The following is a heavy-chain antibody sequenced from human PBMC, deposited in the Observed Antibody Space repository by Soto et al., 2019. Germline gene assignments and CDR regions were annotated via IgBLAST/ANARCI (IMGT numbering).Heavy chain of an antibody. V-gene: IGHV4-30-2*01. CDR3: ARAHYGPSGYYFDS. D-gene: IGHD3-22*01. CDR2: IYHTGST. CDR1: PYSISSGGYS. J-gene: IGHJ4*02. Sequence: NLSLKCAVAPYSISSGGYSWSWIRQPPQKGLEWIGYIYHTGSTSYSPSLKSRVTISVDKSKNQFSLILNSVTAADTAIYYCARAHYGPSGYYFDSWGQGTLVTGSS.